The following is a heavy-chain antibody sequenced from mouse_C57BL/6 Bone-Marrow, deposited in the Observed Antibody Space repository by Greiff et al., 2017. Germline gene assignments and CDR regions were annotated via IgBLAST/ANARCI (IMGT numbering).Heavy chain of an antibody. J-gene: IGHJ3*01. Sequence: EVMLVESGGGLVQPGGSLTLSCAASGFTFSDYYMYWVRQTPEKRLEWVAYISNGGGSTYYPDTVKGRFTISRDNAKNTLYLQMSRLKSEDTAMYYCARQLRRRGAWFGYWGQGTLVTVSA. CDR2: ISNGGGST. V-gene: IGHV5-12*01. CDR1: GFTFSDYY. D-gene: IGHD3-2*02. CDR3: ARQLRRRGAWFGY.